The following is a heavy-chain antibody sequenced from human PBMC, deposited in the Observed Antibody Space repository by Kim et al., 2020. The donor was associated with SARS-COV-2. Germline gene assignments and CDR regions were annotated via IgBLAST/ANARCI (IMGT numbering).Heavy chain of an antibody. Sequence: ASVKVSCKVSGYTLTELSMHWVRQAPGKGLEWMGGFDPEDGETIYAQKFQGRVTMTEDTSTDTAYMELSSLRSEDTAVYYCATLGQYSYGYAHAFDIWGQGTMVTVSS. CDR2: FDPEDGET. CDR1: GYTLTELS. D-gene: IGHD5-18*01. J-gene: IGHJ3*02. CDR3: ATLGQYSYGYAHAFDI. V-gene: IGHV1-24*01.